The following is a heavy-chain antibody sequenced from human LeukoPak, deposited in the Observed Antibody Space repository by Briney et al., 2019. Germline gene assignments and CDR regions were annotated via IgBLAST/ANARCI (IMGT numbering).Heavy chain of an antibody. D-gene: IGHD2-2*02. CDR2: ISYDGSNK. J-gene: IGHJ5*02. Sequence: PGGSLRLSCAASGFTFSSYGMHWVRQAPGKGLEGVADISYDGSNKYYADSAKGRFTISRENSKNTLYLQMNSLRAEDTAVYYCAKVPVAGAIGWFDPWGQGTLVTVSS. CDR3: AKVPVAGAIGWFDP. V-gene: IGHV3-30*18. CDR1: GFTFSSYG.